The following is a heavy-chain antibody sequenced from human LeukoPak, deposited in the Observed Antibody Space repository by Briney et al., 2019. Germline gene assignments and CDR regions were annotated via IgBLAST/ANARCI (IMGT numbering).Heavy chain of an antibody. Sequence: ASVKVSCKASGYTFTSNYIHWVRQAPGQGLEWMGMIYPRDGSTSYAQKFQGRVTVTRDTSTSTVHMELSGLRPEDTAVYYCARNQEGFDYWGQGTLVTVSS. CDR3: ARNQEGFDY. CDR2: IYPRDGST. J-gene: IGHJ4*02. CDR1: GYTFTSNY. V-gene: IGHV1-46*01.